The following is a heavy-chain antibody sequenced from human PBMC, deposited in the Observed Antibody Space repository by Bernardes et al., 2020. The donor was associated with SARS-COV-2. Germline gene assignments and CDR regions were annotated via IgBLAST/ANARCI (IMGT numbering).Heavy chain of an antibody. V-gene: IGHV4-34*01. Sequence: SETLSLTCAVYGGSFSGYYWSWIRQPPGKGLEWIGEINHSGSTNYNPSLKSRVTISVDTSENQFSLKLSSVTAADTAVYYCARGGRQWLVLEPSYYFDYWGQGTRVTVSS. CDR3: ARGGRQWLVLEPSYYFDY. J-gene: IGHJ4*02. CDR2: INHSGST. D-gene: IGHD6-19*01. CDR1: GGSFSGYY.